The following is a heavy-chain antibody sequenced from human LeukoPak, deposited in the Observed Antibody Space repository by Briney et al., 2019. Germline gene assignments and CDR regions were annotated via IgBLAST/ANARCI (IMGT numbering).Heavy chain of an antibody. CDR3: ARDLLSIVATGIGFDS. J-gene: IGHJ4*02. CDR2: ISGSGVTT. Sequence: GGTLRLSCAASGFTFSNYGMSWVRQAPGKGLEWVSAISGSGVTTYYADSVKGRFTISRDNSKHTLYLRMNSLRAEDSAVYYCARDLLSIVATGIGFDSWGQGTLVTVSS. D-gene: IGHD5-12*01. V-gene: IGHV3-23*01. CDR1: GFTFSNYG.